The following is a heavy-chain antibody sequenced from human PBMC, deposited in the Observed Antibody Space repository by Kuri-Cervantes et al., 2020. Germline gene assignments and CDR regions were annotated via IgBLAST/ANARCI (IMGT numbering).Heavy chain of an antibody. CDR2: IYHSGST. CDR3: ARDVVVVPAPMWGRFYYYYYMDV. J-gene: IGHJ6*03. D-gene: IGHD2-2*01. CDR1: GYSISSGHY. V-gene: IGHV4-38-2*02. Sequence: SETLSLTCAVSGYSISSGHYWGWIRQPPGKGLEWIGSIYHSGSTYYNPSLKSRVTISVDTSKNQFSLKLSSVTAADTAVYYCARDVVVVPAPMWGRFYYYYYMDVWGKGTTVTVSS.